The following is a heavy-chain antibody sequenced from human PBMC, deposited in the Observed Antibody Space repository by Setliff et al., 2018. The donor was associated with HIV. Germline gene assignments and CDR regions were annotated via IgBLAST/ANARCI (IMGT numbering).Heavy chain of an antibody. J-gene: IGHJ4*02. CDR2: INWNGGST. Sequence: LRLSCAASGFTFDDYGMSWVRQAPGKGLEWVSGINWNGGSTGYADSVKGRFTISRDNAKNSLYLQMNGLRAEDTAIYYCAPIRDGYNYFFDQWGQGTLVTVSS. V-gene: IGHV3-20*04. CDR3: APIRDGYNYFFDQ. D-gene: IGHD5-12*01. CDR1: GFTFDDYG.